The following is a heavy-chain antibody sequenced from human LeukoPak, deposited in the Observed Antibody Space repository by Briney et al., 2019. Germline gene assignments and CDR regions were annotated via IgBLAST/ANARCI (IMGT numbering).Heavy chain of an antibody. J-gene: IGHJ4*02. D-gene: IGHD2-15*01. CDR3: ARESGVVVVAATEYYFDY. V-gene: IGHV1-2*02. Sequence: ASVKVSCKASGYTFTGYYMHWVRQAPGQGLEWRGWINPNSGGTNYAQKFQGRVTMTRDTSISTAYMELSRLRSDDTAVYYCARESGVVVVAATEYYFDYWGQGTLVTVSS. CDR1: GYTFTGYY. CDR2: INPNSGGT.